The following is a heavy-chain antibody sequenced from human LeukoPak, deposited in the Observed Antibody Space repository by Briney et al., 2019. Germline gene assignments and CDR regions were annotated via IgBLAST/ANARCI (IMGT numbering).Heavy chain of an antibody. D-gene: IGHD4-11*01. CDR3: ARDQVVTTVTTTFDS. CDR2: ISSSSSTI. V-gene: IGHV3-48*01. J-gene: IGHJ4*02. Sequence: GGSLRLSCAASGFTFSSYSMNWVRQAPGKGLEWVSYISSSSSTIYYADSVKGRFTISRDNAKNSLYLQMNSLRAEDTAVYYCARDQVVTTVTTTFDSWGQGTLVTVSS. CDR1: GFTFSSYS.